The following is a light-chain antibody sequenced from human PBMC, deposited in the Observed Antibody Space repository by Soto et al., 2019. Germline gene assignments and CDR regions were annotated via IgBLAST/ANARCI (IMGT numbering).Light chain of an antibody. CDR2: LNSDGSH. CDR3: QTWVTGIHI. J-gene: IGLJ2*01. V-gene: IGLV4-69*01. Sequence: QPVLTQSPSASASLGASVKLTCTLSSGHSNYAIAWHQQQPEKGPRFLMKLNSDGSHSKGDGIPDRFSGSSSGAERYLTISTLQSEDEADYYSQTWVTGIHIFGGGTKLTVL. CDR1: SGHSNYA.